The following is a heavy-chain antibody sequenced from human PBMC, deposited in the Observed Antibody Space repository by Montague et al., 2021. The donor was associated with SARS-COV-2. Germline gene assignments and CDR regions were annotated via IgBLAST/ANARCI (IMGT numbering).Heavy chain of an antibody. CDR1: GGSISGSSNY. Sequence: SETLSPTCTVSGGSISGSSNYWGWIRQPPGKGLEWIGSIYYSGSTYYXSSLKSRVTISVDTSKNQFSLKLNSVTAADTAVYYCARLVWFGELSSENWFDPWGQGTLVTVSS. CDR2: IYYSGST. V-gene: IGHV4-39*01. D-gene: IGHD3-10*01. J-gene: IGHJ5*02. CDR3: ARLVWFGELSSENWFDP.